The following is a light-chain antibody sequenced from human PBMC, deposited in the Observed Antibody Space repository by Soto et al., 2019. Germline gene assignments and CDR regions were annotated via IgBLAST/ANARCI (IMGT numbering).Light chain of an antibody. Sequence: QSALTQPPSASGSAGQSVTISCTGTSTDVGGYNYVSWYQQHPGKAPKLMIYEDSKRPSGVPDRFSGSKSGNTASLTVSGLQAEDEADYYCSSYAGNNIHYVFGTGTQLTVL. J-gene: IGLJ1*01. V-gene: IGLV2-8*01. CDR1: STDVGGYNY. CDR2: EDS. CDR3: SSYAGNNIHYV.